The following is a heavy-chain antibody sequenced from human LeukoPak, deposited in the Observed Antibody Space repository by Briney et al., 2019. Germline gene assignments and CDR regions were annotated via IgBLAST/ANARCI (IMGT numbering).Heavy chain of an antibody. CDR1: GFTFRNYG. J-gene: IGHJ4*02. CDR3: AIWMGNNADFTGPIDY. D-gene: IGHD2-2*03. Sequence: GGSLRLSCAASGFTFRNYGLSWVRQAPGKGLEWASYISGAGGNVNYADSVKGRFIISRDNGKNSLYLQMSSLRAEDTAVYYCAIWMGNNADFTGPIDYWGQGTLVTVSS. CDR2: ISGAGGNV. V-gene: IGHV3-48*01.